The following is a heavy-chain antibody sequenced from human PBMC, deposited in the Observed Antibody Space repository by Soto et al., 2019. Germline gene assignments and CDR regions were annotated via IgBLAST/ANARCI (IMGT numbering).Heavy chain of an antibody. D-gene: IGHD6-6*01. Sequence: ESGGGVVQPGRSLRLSCAASGFTFSSYGMRWVRQAPGKGLEWVAVIWYDGNDKYYADFVKGRFTISRDNAKNTVSLQMNSLRAEDTAVYYCARDRHSSSSGYFEYWGQGTLVTVSS. CDR2: IWYDGNDK. J-gene: IGHJ4*02. CDR3: ARDRHSSSSGYFEY. V-gene: IGHV3-33*01. CDR1: GFTFSSYG.